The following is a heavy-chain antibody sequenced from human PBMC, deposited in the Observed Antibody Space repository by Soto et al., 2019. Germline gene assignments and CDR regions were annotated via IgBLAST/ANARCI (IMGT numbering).Heavy chain of an antibody. J-gene: IGHJ4*02. V-gene: IGHV4-34*01. D-gene: IGHD2-2*01. Sequence: QVQLQQWGAGLLKPSETLSLTCAVYGGSFSGYYWSWIRQPPGKGLEWIGEINHSGSTNYNPSLKSRVTISVDTSKNQFSLKLSSVTAADTAVYYCARGDIVVVPAAMLGSNVFSYWGQGTLVTVSS. CDR1: GGSFSGYY. CDR3: ARGDIVVVPAAMLGSNVFSY. CDR2: INHSGST.